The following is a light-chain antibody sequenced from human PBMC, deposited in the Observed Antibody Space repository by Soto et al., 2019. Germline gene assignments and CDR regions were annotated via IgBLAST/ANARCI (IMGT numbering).Light chain of an antibody. CDR3: NSYTTLSNRV. CDR1: STDIGAYNY. Sequence: QSVLAPPASLSGSPGQSITISCTGTSTDIGAYNYVSWYQQHPGKAPKLLIYEVTNRPSGVSNRFSGSKSGNTASLTISGLQAEDEANYYCNSYTTLSNRVFGTGTKVTVL. V-gene: IGLV2-14*01. CDR2: EVT. J-gene: IGLJ1*01.